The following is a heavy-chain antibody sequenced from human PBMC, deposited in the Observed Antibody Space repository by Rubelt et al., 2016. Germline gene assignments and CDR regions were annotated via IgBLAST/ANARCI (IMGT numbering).Heavy chain of an antibody. J-gene: IGHJ4*02. CDR2: INSDGSST. CDR1: GFTFSNYA. CDR3: ARVFDY. V-gene: IGHV3-74*02. Sequence: GESGGGLVQPGGSLRLSCAASGFTFSNYAMSWVRQAPGKGLEWVSRINSDGSSTSYADSVKGRFTISRDNAKNTLYLQMNSLRAEDTAVYYCARVFDYWGQGTLVTVSS.